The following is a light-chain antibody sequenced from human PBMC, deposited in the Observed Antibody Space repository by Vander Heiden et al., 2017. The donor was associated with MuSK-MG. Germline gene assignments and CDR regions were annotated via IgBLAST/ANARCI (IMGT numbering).Light chain of an antibody. J-gene: IGKJ4*01. CDR3: QQRSNWPLT. V-gene: IGKV3-11*01. Sequence: DIVLTQSPATLSLSPGESATLSCRASQSVSSYLAWYQQKPGQAPRLLIYDASNRATGIPARFSGSGSGTDFTLTMSSLEPEDFAVYYCQQRSNWPLTFGGGTKVEIK. CDR1: QSVSSY. CDR2: DAS.